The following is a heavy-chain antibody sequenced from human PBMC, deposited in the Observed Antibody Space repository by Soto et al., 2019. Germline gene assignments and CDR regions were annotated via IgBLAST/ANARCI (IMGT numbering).Heavy chain of an antibody. J-gene: IGHJ4*02. CDR1: GLTLSNFA. V-gene: IGHV3-23*01. CDR2: IGGSSGTT. Sequence: GRSLRLSCEVSGLTLSNFAMSWVRQAPGKGLEWASAIGGSSGTTFYADSVKGRFTISKDYAKNMLYLQMNSLRAEDTAVYYCAKFKGFNWNYVFDCWGQGVPGAVGS. D-gene: IGHD1-7*01. CDR3: AKFKGFNWNYVFDC.